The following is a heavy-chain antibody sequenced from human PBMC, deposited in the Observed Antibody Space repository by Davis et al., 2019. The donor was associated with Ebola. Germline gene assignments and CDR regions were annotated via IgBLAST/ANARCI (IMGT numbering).Heavy chain of an antibody. Sequence: GESLKISCKGSGYSFTSYWIGWVRQMPGKGLEWMGIIYPGDSDTRYSPSFQGQVTISADKSTSTAYLQWSSLKASDTAMYYCARLYEGYYYDSNGPRGFDYWGQGTLVTVSS. CDR3: ARLYEGYYYDSNGPRGFDY. CDR2: IYPGDSDT. CDR1: GYSFTSYW. J-gene: IGHJ4*02. V-gene: IGHV5-51*01. D-gene: IGHD3-22*01.